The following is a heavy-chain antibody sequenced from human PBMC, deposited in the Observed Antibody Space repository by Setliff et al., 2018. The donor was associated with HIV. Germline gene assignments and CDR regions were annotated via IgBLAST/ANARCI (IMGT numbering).Heavy chain of an antibody. D-gene: IGHD6-25*01. J-gene: IGHJ2*01. CDR2: FIPLFKRA. CDR3: AIGSGWPRWYFHL. V-gene: IGHV1-69*13. CDR1: GGTFGSYA. Sequence: GASVKVSCKASGGTFGSYAVNWVRQAPGQGPEWMGSFIPLFKRANYAQRFQDRLTISADDSTNVAYMELNRLTSQDTATYYCAIGSGWPRWYFHLWGRGTLVTVSS.